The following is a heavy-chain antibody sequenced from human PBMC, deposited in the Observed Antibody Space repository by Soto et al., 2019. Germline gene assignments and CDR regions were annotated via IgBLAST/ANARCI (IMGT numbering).Heavy chain of an antibody. CDR3: ASGRDLGATRHYYYGMDV. CDR1: GFTFSDYY. V-gene: IGHV3-11*01. CDR2: ISSSGSTI. Sequence: QVQLVESGGGLVKPGGSLRLSCAASGFTFSDYYMSWIRQAPGKGLEWVSYISSSGSTIYYADSVKGRFTISRDNAKNSLYLKMNSLRAEDTAVYYCASGRDLGATRHYYYGMDVWGQGTTVTVSS. D-gene: IGHD1-26*01. J-gene: IGHJ6*02.